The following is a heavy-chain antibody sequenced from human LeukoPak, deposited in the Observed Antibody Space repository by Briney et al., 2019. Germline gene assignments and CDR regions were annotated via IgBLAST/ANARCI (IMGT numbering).Heavy chain of an antibody. V-gene: IGHV3-23*01. CDR3: AKGGYDYIEVGYFDY. Sequence: GGSLRPSCAASGFPFASYAMSWVRQTPGKGLEWVSLIIGSVASTYYADSVKGRFTISRDNSKNTLYLQMNSLRADDTAVYFCAKGGYDYIEVGYFDYWGQGTLVTVSS. D-gene: IGHD5-12*01. CDR1: GFPFASYA. CDR2: IIGSVAST. J-gene: IGHJ4*02.